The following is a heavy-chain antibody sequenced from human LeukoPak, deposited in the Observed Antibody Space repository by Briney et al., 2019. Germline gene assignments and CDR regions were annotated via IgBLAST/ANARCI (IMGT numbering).Heavy chain of an antibody. J-gene: IGHJ3*02. Sequence: GGSLRLSCAVSGFTFSSSEMNWVRQAPGKGLEWISYISSSGSAIYYADSVKGRFTISRDNAKNSLHLQMNSLRAEDTAVYYCARTCMRYCFGGSPALLEAFDIWGQGTMVTVSS. CDR1: GFTFSSSE. CDR2: ISSSGSAI. V-gene: IGHV3-48*03. CDR3: ARTCMRYCFGGSPALLEAFDI. D-gene: IGHD2-15*01.